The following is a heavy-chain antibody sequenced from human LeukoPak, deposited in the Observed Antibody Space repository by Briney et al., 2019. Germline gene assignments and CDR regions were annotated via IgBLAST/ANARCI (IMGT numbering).Heavy chain of an antibody. V-gene: IGHV3-7*01. CDR3: ARDPVEWELLLDY. CDR1: GFTFSSYW. D-gene: IGHD1-26*01. J-gene: IGHJ4*02. Sequence: PGGPLRLSCAASGFTFSSYWMGWVHQAPGKRLEWVANMNIDGSEKYYADSAKGRFTISRDNARNPVYLQMNSLRVEDTAVYYCARDPVEWELLLDYWGQGTLVTVSS. CDR2: MNIDGSEK.